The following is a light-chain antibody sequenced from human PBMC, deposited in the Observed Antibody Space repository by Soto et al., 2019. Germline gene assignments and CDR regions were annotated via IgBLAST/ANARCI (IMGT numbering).Light chain of an antibody. CDR3: QAYDNRLGVSVL. CDR1: SSNIGSNT. Sequence: QSVLTQPPSASGTPGQRVTISCSGSSSNIGSNTVNWYQQLPGTAPKLLIYSNNQRPSGVPDRFSGSKSGTSASLAISGLQSEDEADYYCQAYDNRLGVSVLFGGGTKLTVL. J-gene: IGLJ3*02. V-gene: IGLV1-44*01. CDR2: SNN.